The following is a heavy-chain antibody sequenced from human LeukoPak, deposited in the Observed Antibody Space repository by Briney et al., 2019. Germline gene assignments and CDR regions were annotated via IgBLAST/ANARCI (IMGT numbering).Heavy chain of an antibody. J-gene: IGHJ4*02. CDR2: IDSNEDT. V-gene: IGHV4-4*07. CDR3: ARGGTTPYYFDD. D-gene: IGHD2-15*01. CDR1: GGSITSYY. Sequence: PSETLSLTCTVSGGSITSYYWSWIRQPAGKGLEWIGRIDSNEDTNYNPSLWSRVTMSVDTSKNQFSLKLSSVTAADTAVYYCARGGTTPYYFDDWGQGTLVTVSS.